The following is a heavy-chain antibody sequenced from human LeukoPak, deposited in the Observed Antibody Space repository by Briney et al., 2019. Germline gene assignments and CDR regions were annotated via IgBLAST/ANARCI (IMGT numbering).Heavy chain of an antibody. V-gene: IGHV1-8*01. CDR1: GYTFTSYD. J-gene: IGHJ5*02. Sequence: GASVKVSCKASGYTFTSYDINWVRQATGQGLEWMGWTNPNSGNTGYAQKFQGRVSMTRNTSISTAYMELSSLRSKDTAVYYCARGSFAEWLRLSTFVDWFDPWGQGTLVTVSS. CDR2: TNPNSGNT. CDR3: ARGSFAEWLRLSTFVDWFDP. D-gene: IGHD5-12*01.